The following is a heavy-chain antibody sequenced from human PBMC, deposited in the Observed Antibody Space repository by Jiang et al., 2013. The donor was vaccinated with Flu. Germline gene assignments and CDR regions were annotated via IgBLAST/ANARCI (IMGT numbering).Heavy chain of an antibody. V-gene: IGHV2-5*02. CDR3: AHRREDGYVWGSFDS. D-gene: IGHD3-16*01. J-gene: IGHJ4*02. CDR2: IYWDDDK. CDR1: SLTTTGVG. Sequence: SLTTTGVGVGWIRQPPGKALEWLAVIYWDDDKRYSPSLKNRLTIIKDTSKNQVVLIMTNVGPVDTATYYCAHRREDGYVWGSFDSWGQGTLVTVSS.